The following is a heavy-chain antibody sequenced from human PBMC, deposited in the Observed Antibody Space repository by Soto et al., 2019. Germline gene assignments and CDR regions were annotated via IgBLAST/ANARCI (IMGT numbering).Heavy chain of an antibody. D-gene: IGHD3-16*01. Sequence: SVKVSCKASGCTFSSKTITWVRQAPGQGLEWMGGIRPVFNTPTYAQKFQGRVTIAADDYTSTAYMELSSLSSEDTAVYYCARLAYTRGYYPFYFDRWGEGTLVTVSS. CDR3: ARLAYTRGYYPFYFDR. J-gene: IGHJ4*02. CDR2: IRPVFNTP. CDR1: GCTFSSKT. V-gene: IGHV1-69*13.